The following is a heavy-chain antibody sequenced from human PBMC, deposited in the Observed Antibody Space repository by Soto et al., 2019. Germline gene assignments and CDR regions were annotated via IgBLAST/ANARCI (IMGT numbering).Heavy chain of an antibody. J-gene: IGHJ6*02. CDR3: ARDLGWSGYCSGGSCQHHPNYYYYYGMDV. V-gene: IGHV1-18*01. CDR2: ISAYNGNT. D-gene: IGHD2-15*01. Sequence: GASVKVSCKASGYTFTSYGISWVRQAPGQGLEWMGWISAYNGNTNYAQKLQGRVTMTTDTSTSTAYMELRSLRSDDTAVYYCARDLGWSGYCSGGSCQHHPNYYYYYGMDVWGQGTTVTV. CDR1: GYTFTSYG.